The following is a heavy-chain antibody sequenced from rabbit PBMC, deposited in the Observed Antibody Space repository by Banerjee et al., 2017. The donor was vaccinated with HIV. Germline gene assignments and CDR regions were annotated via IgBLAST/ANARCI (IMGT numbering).Heavy chain of an antibody. V-gene: IGHV1S45*01. D-gene: IGHD1-1*01. CDR3: TRDIGSDYHGDCLEL. Sequence: QEQLEESGGDLVKPEGSLTLTCTASGFSFSGGYFMCWVRQAPGKGLEWIACIGTGTGSTYYATWAKGRFTISKPSSTTVTLQMTSLTAADTATYFCTRDIGSDYHGDCLELWGQGTLVTVS. CDR2: IGTGTGST. CDR1: GFSFSGGYF. J-gene: IGHJ5*01.